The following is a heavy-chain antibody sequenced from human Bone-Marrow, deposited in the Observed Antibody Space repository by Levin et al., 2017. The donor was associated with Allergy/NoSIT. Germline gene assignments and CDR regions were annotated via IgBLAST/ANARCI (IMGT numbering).Heavy chain of an antibody. Sequence: GGSLRLSCAASGFTFSSYSMNWVRQAPGKGLEWVSYISSSSSTIYYADSVKGRFTISRDNAKNSLYLQMNSLRAEDTAVYYCARAGRWLRWEFDYWGQGTLVTVSS. CDR3: ARAGRWLRWEFDY. CDR1: GFTFSSYS. V-gene: IGHV3-48*01. CDR2: ISSSSSTI. D-gene: IGHD5-12*01. J-gene: IGHJ4*02.